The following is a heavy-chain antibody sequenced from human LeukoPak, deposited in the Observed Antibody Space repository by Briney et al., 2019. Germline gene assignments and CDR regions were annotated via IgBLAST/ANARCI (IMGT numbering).Heavy chain of an antibody. CDR2: INSDGSST. CDR1: EFTFSSYW. D-gene: IGHD2-15*01. Sequence: PGGSLRLSCAASEFTFSSYWMRWVRQAPGKGLVWVSRINSDGSSTSYADSVKGRFTISRDNAKNTLYLQMNSLRAEDTAVYYCARVDYCSGGSCYSPGYFDYWGQGTLVTVSS. J-gene: IGHJ4*02. V-gene: IGHV3-74*01. CDR3: ARVDYCSGGSCYSPGYFDY.